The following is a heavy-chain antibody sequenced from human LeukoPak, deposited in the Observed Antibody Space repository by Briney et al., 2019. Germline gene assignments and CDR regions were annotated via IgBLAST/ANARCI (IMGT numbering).Heavy chain of an antibody. V-gene: IGHV3-53*01. CDR2: YSGGST. CDR1: GFTVSSNY. J-gene: IGHJ4*02. Sequence: GGSLRLSCAASGFTVSSNYMSWVRQAPGKGLEWVSIYSGGSTLYADSVKGRFIISRDNSRNTLYLQMGSLRAEDTAVYYCTRTFDNWGQGTLVTVSS. CDR3: TRTFDN.